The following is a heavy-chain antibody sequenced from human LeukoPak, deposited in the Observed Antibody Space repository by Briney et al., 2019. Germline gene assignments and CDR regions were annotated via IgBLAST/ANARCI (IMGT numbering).Heavy chain of an antibody. Sequence: GGSLRLSCAASGFTFSSYWMHWVRQAPGKGLVWVSRINSDGSSTSYADPVKGRFTISRDNAKNTLYLQVNSLRAEDTAVYYCARGKTPAVTTPFDSWGQGTLVTVSS. D-gene: IGHD4-17*01. J-gene: IGHJ4*02. CDR3: ARGKTPAVTTPFDS. CDR1: GFTFSSYW. CDR2: INSDGSST. V-gene: IGHV3-74*01.